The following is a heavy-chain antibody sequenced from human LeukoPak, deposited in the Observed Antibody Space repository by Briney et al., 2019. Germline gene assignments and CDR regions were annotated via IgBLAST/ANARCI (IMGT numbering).Heavy chain of an antibody. Sequence: SETLSLTCAVYGGSFSGYYWSWIRQPPGKGLEWIGEINHSGSTNYNPSLTSRVTISVDTSKNQLSLTLSSVTAAHTAVYYCATDPPMYYYDSSGYYHPFDYWGQGTLVTVSS. V-gene: IGHV4-34*01. J-gene: IGHJ4*02. D-gene: IGHD3-22*01. CDR1: GGSFSGYY. CDR2: INHSGST. CDR3: ATDPPMYYYDSSGYYHPFDY.